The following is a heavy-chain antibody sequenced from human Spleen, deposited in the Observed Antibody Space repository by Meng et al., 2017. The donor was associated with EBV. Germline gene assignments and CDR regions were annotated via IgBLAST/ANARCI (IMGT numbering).Heavy chain of an antibody. CDR3: ATGWGKANY. Sequence: QVQLQLWGAGLLKPSETLSHTCAVYGESFSAYYWRWIRQPPGRGLEWIGDVIHSGNTSYSPSLESRVTISVDTSKSQFSLKLRSMTAADTAVYYCATGWGKANYWGQGTLVTVSS. CDR1: GESFSAYY. D-gene: IGHD3-16*01. CDR2: VIHSGNT. J-gene: IGHJ4*02. V-gene: IGHV4-34*12.